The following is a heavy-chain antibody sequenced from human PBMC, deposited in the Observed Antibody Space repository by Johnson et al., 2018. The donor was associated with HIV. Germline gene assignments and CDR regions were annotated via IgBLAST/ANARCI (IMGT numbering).Heavy chain of an antibody. D-gene: IGHD2-21*01. CDR3: ARSGGCGGDCHSGYDAFDI. CDR1: GFTFSSYP. CDR2: ISYDGSNK. J-gene: IGHJ3*02. V-gene: IGHV3-30*04. Sequence: QVLLVESGGGVVQPGRSLRLSCAASGFTFSSYPMHWVRQAPGKGLQWVAVISYDGSNKYFADSVKGRFTISRDNSKNTVYLQMNSLRPYDTAVYYWARSGGCGGDCHSGYDAFDIWGQGTMVTVSS.